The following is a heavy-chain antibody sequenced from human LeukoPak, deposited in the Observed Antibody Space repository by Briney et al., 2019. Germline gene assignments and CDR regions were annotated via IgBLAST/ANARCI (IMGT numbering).Heavy chain of an antibody. CDR2: INHSGYT. D-gene: IGHD4-17*01. Sequence: SETLSLTCAVSGVSFDDYYWAWVRQTPGKGLEWIGEINHSGYTNDSPSLKSRVTLSIDTSRKQFSLNLRSVTVADAGIYYCTRMTTGHDYWGQGTLVTVPS. CDR3: TRMTTGHDY. J-gene: IGHJ4*02. CDR1: GVSFDDYY. V-gene: IGHV4-34*01.